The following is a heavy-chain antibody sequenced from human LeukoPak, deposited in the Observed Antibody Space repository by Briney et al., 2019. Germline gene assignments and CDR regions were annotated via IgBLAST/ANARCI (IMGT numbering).Heavy chain of an antibody. J-gene: IGHJ5*02. D-gene: IGHD2-21*01. V-gene: IGHV1-2*02. Sequence: GASVKVSCKASGYTFTGYYMHWVRQAPGQGLEWMGWINPNSGGTNYAQKFQGRVTMTRDTSISTAYMELSRLRSDDTAVYYCARAGLKVFRYNWFDPWGQGTLVTVSS. CDR2: INPNSGGT. CDR1: GYTFTGYY. CDR3: ARAGLKVFRYNWFDP.